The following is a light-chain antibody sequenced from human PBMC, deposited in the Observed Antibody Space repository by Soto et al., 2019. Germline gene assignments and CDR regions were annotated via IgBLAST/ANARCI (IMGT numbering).Light chain of an antibody. J-gene: IGKJ3*01. CDR1: QSISSW. V-gene: IGKV1-5*03. CDR2: KAS. Sequence: DIHMTQAPSTLSASVGDRVTITCRASQSISSWLAWYQQKPGKAPKLLIYKASSLESGVPSRFSGSGSGTEFTLTISSLQPDDFATYYCQQYNSYSPVTFGPGTKVDIK. CDR3: QQYNSYSPVT.